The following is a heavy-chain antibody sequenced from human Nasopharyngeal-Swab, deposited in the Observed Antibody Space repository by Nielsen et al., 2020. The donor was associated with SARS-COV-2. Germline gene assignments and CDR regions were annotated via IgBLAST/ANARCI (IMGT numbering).Heavy chain of an antibody. CDR3: ARDRAGVTIFGVVILDAFDI. CDR1: GGSISSGGYY. D-gene: IGHD3-3*01. J-gene: IGHJ3*02. CDR2: IYYSGST. Sequence: LRLSCTVSGGSISSGGYYWSWIRQHPGKGPEWIGYIYYSGSTYYNPSLKSRVTISVDTSKNQFSLKLSSVTAADTAVYYCARDRAGVTIFGVVILDAFDIWGQGTMVTVSS. V-gene: IGHV4-31*03.